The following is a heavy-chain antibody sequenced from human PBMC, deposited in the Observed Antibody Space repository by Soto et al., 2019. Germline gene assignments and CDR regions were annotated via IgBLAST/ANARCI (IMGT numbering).Heavy chain of an antibody. Sequence: GGSLRLSCAASGFTFSNAWMSWVRQAPGKGLEWVGRIKSKTDGGTTDYAAPVKGRFTISRDDSKNTLYLQMNSLKTEDTAVYYCTTERGSSSWYSVFRYWGQGTLVTVSS. J-gene: IGHJ4*02. V-gene: IGHV3-15*01. CDR1: GFTFSNAW. CDR2: IKSKTDGGTT. CDR3: TTERGSSSWYSVFRY. D-gene: IGHD6-13*01.